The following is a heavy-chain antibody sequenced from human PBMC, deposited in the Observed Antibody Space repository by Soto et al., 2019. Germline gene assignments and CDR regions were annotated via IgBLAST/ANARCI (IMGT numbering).Heavy chain of an antibody. J-gene: IGHJ4*02. CDR1: GGSFSGYY. D-gene: IGHD4-17*01. V-gene: IGHV4-34*01. Sequence: SETLSLTCAVYGGSFSGYYWSWIRQPPGKGLEWIGEINHSGSTNYNPSLKSRVTISVDTSKNQFSLKLSSVTAADTAVYYCARAHGDFDYWGQGTLVTVSS. CDR2: INHSGST. CDR3: ARAHGDFDY.